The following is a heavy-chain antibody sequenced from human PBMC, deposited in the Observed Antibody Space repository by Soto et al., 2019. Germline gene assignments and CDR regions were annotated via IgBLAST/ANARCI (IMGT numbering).Heavy chain of an antibody. J-gene: IGHJ4*02. CDR3: AKGRGVTTRPYYFDY. Sequence: GGSLRLSCAASGFTFSSYAMSWVRQAPGKGLEWVSAISGSGGSTYYADSVKGRFTISRDNSKNTLYLQMNSLRAEDTAVYYCAKGRGVTTRPYYFDYWGQGTLVTVSS. CDR1: GFTFSSYA. CDR2: ISGSGGST. D-gene: IGHD4-17*01. V-gene: IGHV3-23*01.